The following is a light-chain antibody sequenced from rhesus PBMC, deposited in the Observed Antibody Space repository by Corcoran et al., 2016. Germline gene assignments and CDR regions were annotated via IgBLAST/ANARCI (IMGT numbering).Light chain of an antibody. Sequence: DIQMTQSPSSLSASVGDRVTITCQASQGISSWLAWYQQKPGKAPKLLIYAATSLQSGVPSRFSGSGSGTDFTLPITSLQPEDFATYYCQQHNSLPPTFGGGTKVEIK. CDR3: QQHNSLPPT. J-gene: IGKJ4*01. CDR1: QGISSW. CDR2: AAT. V-gene: IGKV1-33*02.